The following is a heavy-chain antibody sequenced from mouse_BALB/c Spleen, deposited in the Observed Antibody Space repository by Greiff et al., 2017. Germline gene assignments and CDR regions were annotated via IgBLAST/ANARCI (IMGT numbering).Heavy chain of an antibody. CDR3: ATFALYYYGSYYAMDY. Sequence: LVKPSQSLSLTCTVTGYSITSDYAWNWIRQFPGNKLEWMGYISYSGSTSYNPSLKSRISITRDTSKNQFFLQLNSVTTEDTATYYCATFALYYYGSYYAMDYWGQGTSVTVSS. CDR1: GYSITSDYA. V-gene: IGHV3-2*02. J-gene: IGHJ4*01. CDR2: ISYSGST. D-gene: IGHD1-1*01.